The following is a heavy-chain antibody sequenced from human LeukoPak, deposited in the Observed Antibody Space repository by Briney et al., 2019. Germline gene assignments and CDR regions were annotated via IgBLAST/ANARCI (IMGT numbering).Heavy chain of an antibody. Sequence: PSETLSLTCTVSGGSISSYYWSWIRQPPGRGLEWIGYIYYSGSTNYNPSLKSRVTISVDTSKNQFSLKLSSVTAADTAVYYCARETHGGSLYYPRHYGMDVWGQGTTVTVSS. J-gene: IGHJ6*02. CDR2: IYYSGST. CDR3: ARETHGGSLYYPRHYGMDV. CDR1: GGSISSYY. D-gene: IGHD3-16*01. V-gene: IGHV4-59*01.